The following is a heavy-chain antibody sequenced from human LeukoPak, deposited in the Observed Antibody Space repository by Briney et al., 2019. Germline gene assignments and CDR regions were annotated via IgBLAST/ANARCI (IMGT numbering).Heavy chain of an antibody. CDR1: GFAFSSFG. CDR3: ARDYTGYFGMDV. V-gene: IGHV3-30*03. J-gene: IGHJ6*02. Sequence: PGKSLRLSCAASGFAFSSFGMHWVRQAPGKGLEWVAVISYDGRNKWYAESVKGRFTISRDDPMKTVYLQASGLRAEDTAIYYCARDYTGYFGMDVWGQGTTVTVSS. CDR2: ISYDGRNK.